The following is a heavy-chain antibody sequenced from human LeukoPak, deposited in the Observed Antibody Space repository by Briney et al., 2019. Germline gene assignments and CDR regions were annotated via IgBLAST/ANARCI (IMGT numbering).Heavy chain of an antibody. V-gene: IGHV4-39*02. CDR3: ARDRGGYSSDYYYYYMDV. D-gene: IGHD5-18*01. Sequence: SETLSLTCTVSGGSISSSSYYWGWIRQPPGKGLEWIGSIYYSGSTYYNPSLKSRVTISVDTSKNQFSLKLSSVTAADTAVYYCARDRGGYSSDYYYYYMDVWGQGTLVTVSS. CDR1: GGSISSSSYY. CDR2: IYYSGST. J-gene: IGHJ6*03.